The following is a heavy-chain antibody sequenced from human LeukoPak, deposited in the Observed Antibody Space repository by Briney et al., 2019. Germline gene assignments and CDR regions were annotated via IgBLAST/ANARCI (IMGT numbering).Heavy chain of an antibody. CDR1: GFTFSSYA. J-gene: IGHJ3*02. V-gene: IGHV3-23*01. CDR3: AKFSESAAHGGDAFDI. Sequence: GGSLRLSCAASGFTFSSYAMSWVRQAPGQGLEWVSAISGSGGSTYYADSVKGRFTISRDNSKNTLYLQMNSLRAEDTAVYYCAKFSESAAHGGDAFDIWGQGTMVTVSS. D-gene: IGHD6-13*01. CDR2: ISGSGGST.